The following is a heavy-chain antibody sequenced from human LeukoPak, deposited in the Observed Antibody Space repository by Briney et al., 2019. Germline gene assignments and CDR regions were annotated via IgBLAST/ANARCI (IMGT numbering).Heavy chain of an antibody. CDR3: TRHASGDYGNAFDI. CDR2: IYYTGGT. CDR1: GGSISSYY. Sequence: SETLSLTCTVSGGSISSYYWSWIRQPPGKGLEWIGYIYYTGGTNYNPSLKSRVTISVDTSKKQFSLKLNSVTAADTAVYYCTRHASGDYGNAFDIWGQGMMVTVSS. D-gene: IGHD4-17*01. V-gene: IGHV4-59*08. J-gene: IGHJ3*02.